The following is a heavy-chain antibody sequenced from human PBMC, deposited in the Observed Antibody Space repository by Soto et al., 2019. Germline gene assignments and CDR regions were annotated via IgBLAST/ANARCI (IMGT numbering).Heavy chain of an antibody. V-gene: IGHV4-59*08. Sequence: SETLSLTCTVSGGSIGSYYWSWIRQPPGKGLEWIGYIYYSGSTNYNPSLKSRVTISVDTSKNQFSLKLSSVTAADTAVYYCARIYGDQLLDYWGQGTLVTVSS. CDR2: IYYSGST. D-gene: IGHD4-17*01. CDR1: GGSIGSYY. CDR3: ARIYGDQLLDY. J-gene: IGHJ4*02.